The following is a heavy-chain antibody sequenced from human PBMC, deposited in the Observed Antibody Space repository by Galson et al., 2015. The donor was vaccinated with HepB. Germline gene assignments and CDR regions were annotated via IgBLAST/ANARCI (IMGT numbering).Heavy chain of an antibody. CDR1: GFTFSSYA. CDR2: ISSNGGST. Sequence: SLRLSCAASGFTFSSYAMHWVRQAPGKGLEYVSAISSNGGSTYYADSVKGRFTISRDNSKNTLYLQMSSLRAEDTAVYYCVKDQDSRVRGVIKAFDIWGQGTMVTVSS. D-gene: IGHD3-10*01. CDR3: VKDQDSRVRGVIKAFDI. J-gene: IGHJ3*02. V-gene: IGHV3-64D*06.